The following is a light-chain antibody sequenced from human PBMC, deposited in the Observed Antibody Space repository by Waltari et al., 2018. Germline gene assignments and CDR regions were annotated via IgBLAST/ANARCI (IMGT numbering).Light chain of an antibody. Sequence: DIVMTQSPDSLAVSLGERATINCKSSQRVLYSSNNKNYLTWYQKKPGQPPKLLIYWASTRESGVPDRFSGSGSGTDFTLTISSLQAEDVAVYYCQQYYNTPFTFGPGTKADVK. CDR1: QRVLYSSNNKNY. CDR2: WAS. V-gene: IGKV4-1*01. CDR3: QQYYNTPFT. J-gene: IGKJ3*01.